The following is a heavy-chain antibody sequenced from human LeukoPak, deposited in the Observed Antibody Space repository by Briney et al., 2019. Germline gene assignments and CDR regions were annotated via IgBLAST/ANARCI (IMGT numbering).Heavy chain of an antibody. CDR2: IHDSGST. CDR1: GGSVSTDDYY. CDR3: ARAPNNYGKFDY. D-gene: IGHD3-10*01. J-gene: IGHJ4*02. V-gene: IGHV4-61*08. Sequence: SETLSLTCTVSGGSVSTDDYYWSWIRQPPGKGLEWIGYIHDSGSTNYNPSLKSRVTISVDTSKNQFSLRLSSVSAADAAVYYCARAPNNYGKFDYWGQGTLVTVSS.